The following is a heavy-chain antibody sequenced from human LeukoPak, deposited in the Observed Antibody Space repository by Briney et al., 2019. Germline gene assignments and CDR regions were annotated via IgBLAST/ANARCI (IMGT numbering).Heavy chain of an antibody. J-gene: IGHJ4*02. D-gene: IGHD4-23*01. V-gene: IGHV3-48*01. CDR1: GFTFSRYA. CDR2: ISSSRPSTI. Sequence: PGGSLRLTCAASGFTFSRYAMNWVRQAPGKGLEWVSYISSSRPSTIYYGDSVKGRFTISRDNARNSLYLQMDSLRAEDTAVYYCARDSVTEAVRSDFDYWGQGTLVTVS. CDR3: ARDSVTEAVRSDFDY.